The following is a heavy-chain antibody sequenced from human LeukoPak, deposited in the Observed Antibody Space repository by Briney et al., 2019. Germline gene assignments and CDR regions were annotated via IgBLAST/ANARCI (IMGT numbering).Heavy chain of an antibody. J-gene: IGHJ1*01. CDR3: AKVEDYYDSSGYSRDEYFQH. Sequence: GGSLRLSCAASGFTFSSYAMSWVRQAPGKGLEWVSAISGSGGSTYYADSVRGRFTISRDNSKNTLYLQMNSLRAEDTAVYYCAKVEDYYDSSGYSRDEYFQHWGQGTLVTVSS. CDR1: GFTFSSYA. V-gene: IGHV3-23*01. D-gene: IGHD3-22*01. CDR2: ISGSGGST.